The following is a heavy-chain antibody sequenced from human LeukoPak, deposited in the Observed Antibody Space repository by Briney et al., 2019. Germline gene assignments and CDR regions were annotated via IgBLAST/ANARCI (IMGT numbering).Heavy chain of an antibody. V-gene: IGHV3-30*02. D-gene: IGHD3-22*01. CDR3: EKHDSSSDY. Sequence: PGGSLRLSCAASGFIFGTYGMHWVRQAPGKGLEWVAFIRSDGSDKSYAGSVMGRFTISRDNSKNTLYLQMNTLRAEDTAVYYCEKHDSSSDYWGQGTLVTVSS. CDR2: IRSDGSDK. CDR1: GFIFGTYG. J-gene: IGHJ4*02.